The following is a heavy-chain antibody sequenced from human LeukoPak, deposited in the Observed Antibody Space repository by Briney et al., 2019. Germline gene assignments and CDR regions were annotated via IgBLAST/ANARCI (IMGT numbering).Heavy chain of an antibody. J-gene: IGHJ4*02. CDR3: AKDSSGIAAAGTSEQDY. CDR1: GFTFSSYG. Sequence: QPGGSLRLSCAASGFTFSSYGMHWVRQAPGKGLEWVAFIRYDGSNKYYADSVKGRFTISRDNSKNTLYLQMNSLRAEDTAVYYCAKDSSGIAAAGTSEQDYWGQGTLVTVSS. CDR2: IRYDGSNK. V-gene: IGHV3-30*02. D-gene: IGHD6-13*01.